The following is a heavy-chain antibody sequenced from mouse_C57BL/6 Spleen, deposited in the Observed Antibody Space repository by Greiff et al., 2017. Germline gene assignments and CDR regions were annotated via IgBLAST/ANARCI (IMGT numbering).Heavy chain of an antibody. CDR1: GYTFTDYY. CDR3: ARTGYGVYCDY. Sequence: VQLQQSGPELVKPGASVKISCKASGYTFTDYYMNWVKQSHGKSLEWIGDINPNNGGTSYNQKFKGKATLTVDKSSSTAYMELRSLTSEDSAVYYCARTGYGVYCDYWGQGTTLTVSS. D-gene: IGHD2-2*01. J-gene: IGHJ2*01. CDR2: INPNNGGT. V-gene: IGHV1-26*01.